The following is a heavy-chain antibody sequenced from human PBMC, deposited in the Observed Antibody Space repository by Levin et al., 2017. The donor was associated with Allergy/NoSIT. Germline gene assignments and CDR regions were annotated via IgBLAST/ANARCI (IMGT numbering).Heavy chain of an antibody. CDR1: GLTVSDSF. V-gene: IGHV3-11*03. CDR2: ISDNDFI. D-gene: IGHD3-22*01. J-gene: IGHJ4*02. CDR3: ASVPLTSGYLNY. Sequence: NPGGSLRLSCAASGLTVSDSFLTWIRQAPGKGLEWISYISDNDFIKYAASVEGRFSISRDSATNSLYLQMNNLRTEDTAVYYCASVPLTSGYLNYWGQGSQVTVSS.